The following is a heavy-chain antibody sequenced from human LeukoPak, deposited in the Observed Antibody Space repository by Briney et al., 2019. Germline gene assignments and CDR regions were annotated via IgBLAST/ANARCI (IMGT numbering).Heavy chain of an antibody. Sequence: SETLSLTCTVSGGSLSSGGYYWSWIRQHPGKGLEWIGYIYYSGSTYYNPSLKSRVTISVDTSKNQFSLKLSSVTAADTAVYYCARKNRKIVRGVILYWFDPWGQGTLVTVSS. D-gene: IGHD3-10*01. CDR1: GGSLSSGGYY. CDR3: ARKNRKIVRGVILYWFDP. CDR2: IYYSGST. V-gene: IGHV4-31*03. J-gene: IGHJ5*02.